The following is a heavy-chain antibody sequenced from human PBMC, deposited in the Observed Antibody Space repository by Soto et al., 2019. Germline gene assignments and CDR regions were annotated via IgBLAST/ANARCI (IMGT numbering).Heavy chain of an antibody. CDR2: ITGSSDYT. V-gene: IGHV3-23*01. J-gene: IGHJ4*02. CDR1: GFIFSSYA. Sequence: PGGSLRLSCEASGFIFSSYAMNWVRQAPGKGLQWVSSITGSSDYTSYIASVKGRFTISRDNSKNTLYLQMNSLRAEDTAVYFCAKEKTTGAHYALDYWSQGTLVTVYS. D-gene: IGHD2-8*02. CDR3: AKEKTTGAHYALDY.